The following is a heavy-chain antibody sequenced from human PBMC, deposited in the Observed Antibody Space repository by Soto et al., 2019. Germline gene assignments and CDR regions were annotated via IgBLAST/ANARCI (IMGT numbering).Heavy chain of an antibody. CDR2: ISGSGGST. CDR1: GFTFSSYA. D-gene: IGHD7-27*01. V-gene: IGHV3-23*01. CDR3: AKLWQAGEVGGDAFDI. Sequence: GGSLRLSCAASGFTFSSYAMSWVRQAPGKGLEWVSAISGSGGSTYYADSVKGRFTISRDNSKNTLYLQMNSLRAEDTAVYYCAKLWQAGEVGGDAFDIWGQGTMVTVSS. J-gene: IGHJ3*02.